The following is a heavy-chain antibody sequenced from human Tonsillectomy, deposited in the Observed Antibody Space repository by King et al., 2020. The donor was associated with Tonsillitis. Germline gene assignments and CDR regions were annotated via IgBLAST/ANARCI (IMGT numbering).Heavy chain of an antibody. D-gene: IGHD4/OR15-4a*01. Sequence: ITLKESGPTLVKPTQTLTLTCTFSGFSLSTAGVGVGWIRQPPGKALEWLALIYWNGDERYNPSLKSRLTITKDTSKNGVVLTMTNMDPVDTATYYCAHLFGAALRWGQGTLVTVSS. V-gene: IGHV2-5*01. J-gene: IGHJ4*02. CDR3: AHLFGAALR. CDR2: IYWNGDE. CDR1: GFSLSTAGVG.